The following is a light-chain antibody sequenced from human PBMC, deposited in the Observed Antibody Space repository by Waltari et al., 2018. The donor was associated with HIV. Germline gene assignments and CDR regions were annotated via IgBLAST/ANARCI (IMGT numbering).Light chain of an antibody. J-gene: IGLJ3*02. CDR3: LSADSSGTYWV. Sequence: YELTQPPSVSVSHGQMARITCTGKALPNKYVYWYQQKPGHATVLVIYKDKERPSGIPERFSGSSSGTMVTLTISGVQAEDEADYYCLSADSSGTYWVFGGGTEVTVL. CDR2: KDK. V-gene: IGLV3-16*01. CDR1: ALPNKY.